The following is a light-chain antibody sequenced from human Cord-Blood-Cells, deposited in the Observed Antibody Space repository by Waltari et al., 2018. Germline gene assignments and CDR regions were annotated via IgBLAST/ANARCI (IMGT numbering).Light chain of an antibody. V-gene: IGLV2-23*02. CDR2: EVS. CDR3: CSYAGSSTVV. CDR1: RSDVGIYNL. Sequence: QSALTQPASVSVSPGQSITISCTGTRSDVGIYNLVSWYQQHPGKAPKLMIYEVSKRPSGVSNRFSGSKSGNTASLTISGLQAEDEADYYCCSYAGSSTVVFGGGTKLTVL. J-gene: IGLJ2*01.